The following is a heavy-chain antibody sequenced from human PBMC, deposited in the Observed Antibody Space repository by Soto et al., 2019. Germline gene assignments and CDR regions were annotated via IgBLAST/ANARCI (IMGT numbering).Heavy chain of an antibody. CDR3: ARDSPHSGPFDYYYYGMDV. D-gene: IGHD3-9*01. J-gene: IGHJ6*02. V-gene: IGHV4-59*01. Sequence: PSETLSLTCTVSGGSISSYYWSWIRQPPGKGLERIGYIYYSGSTNYNPSLKSRVTISVDTSKNQFSLKLSSVTAADTAVYYCARDSPHSGPFDYYYYGMDVWGQGTTVTVSS. CDR2: IYYSGST. CDR1: GGSISSYY.